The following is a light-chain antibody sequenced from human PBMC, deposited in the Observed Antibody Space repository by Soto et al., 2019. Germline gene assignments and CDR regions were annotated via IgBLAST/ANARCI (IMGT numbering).Light chain of an antibody. V-gene: IGLV1-51*02. CDR3: GTWDSSLSAEV. CDR1: SSNIGNNY. Sequence: QSVLTQPPSVSAAPGQKVTISCSGSSSNIGNNYVSWYQQLPGTAPKLLIHENNKRPSGIPDRFSGSKSGTSATLGITGLQTGDEADYYCGTWDSSLSAEVFGTGTKVTVL. CDR2: ENN. J-gene: IGLJ1*01.